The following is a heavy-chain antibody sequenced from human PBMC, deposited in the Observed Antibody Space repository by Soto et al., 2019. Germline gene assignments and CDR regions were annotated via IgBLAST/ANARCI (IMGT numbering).Heavy chain of an antibody. CDR3: ARSRQLSAVGPAAFDH. CDR2: LNADNGAT. J-gene: IGHJ4*02. V-gene: IGHV1-2*04. CDR1: GYTFTGYY. Sequence: QVQLVQSGAEVKKPGASVKVSCKASGYTFTGYYLHWVRQAPGQGLEWMGWLNADNGATNYARDFRDWVTMTRDSSISTAYMELSSLRFDDTAVYFCARSRQLSAVGPAAFDHWGQGTLVTVST. D-gene: IGHD1-26*01.